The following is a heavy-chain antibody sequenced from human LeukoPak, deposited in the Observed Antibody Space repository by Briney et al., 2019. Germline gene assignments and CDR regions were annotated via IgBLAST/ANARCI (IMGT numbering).Heavy chain of an antibody. J-gene: IGHJ4*02. CDR3: ASMITVTGVDY. CDR2: IYHSGST. CDR1: GGSISSGGYS. Sequence: TSETLSLTCAVSGGSISSGGYSWSWIRQPPGKGLEWIGYIYHSGSTYYNPSLKSRVTISVDRSKNQFSLKLSSVTAADTAVYYCASMITVTGVDYWGQGTLVTVSS. V-gene: IGHV4-30-2*01. D-gene: IGHD4-17*01.